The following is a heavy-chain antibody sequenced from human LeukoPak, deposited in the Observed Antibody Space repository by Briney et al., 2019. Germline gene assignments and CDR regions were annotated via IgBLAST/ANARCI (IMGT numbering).Heavy chain of an antibody. J-gene: IGHJ6*03. V-gene: IGHV3-48*01. CDR2: ISDSRSTI. CDR3: ARVPPGFKYYYYYYMDV. Sequence: GGSLRLSCAASGFTFSSYSMNWVRQAPGKGLEWVSYISDSRSTIYYADSVKGRFTISRDNAKNSLYLQMNSLRAEDTAVYYCARVPPGFKYYYYYYMDVWGKGTTVTVSS. CDR1: GFTFSSYS.